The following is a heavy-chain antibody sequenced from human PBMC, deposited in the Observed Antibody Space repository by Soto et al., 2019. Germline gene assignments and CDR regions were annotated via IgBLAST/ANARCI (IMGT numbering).Heavy chain of an antibody. CDR3: AKPGYSSSWSRNFDF. CDR1: RFTFTSYG. V-gene: IGHV3-23*01. D-gene: IGHD6-13*01. CDR2: ISASGGTT. J-gene: IGHJ4*02. Sequence: EVQLLESGGGLVQPGGSLRLSCAASRFTFTSYGMSWVRQAPGKGLEWVSGISASGGTTYYADSVKGRFTISRDNSKNTVDLQMNCLRAEDTAIYYCAKPGYSSSWSRNFDFWGQGTLVTVSS.